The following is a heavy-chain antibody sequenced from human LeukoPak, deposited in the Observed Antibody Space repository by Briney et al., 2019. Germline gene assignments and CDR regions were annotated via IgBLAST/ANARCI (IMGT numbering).Heavy chain of an antibody. Sequence: SETLSLTCTVSGGSISSSSYYWGWIRQPPGKGLEWIGSIYYSGSTYYNPSLKSRVTISVDTSKNQFSLKLSSVTAADTAVYYCARDLYSGSRGDAFDIWGQGTMVTVSS. CDR2: IYYSGST. CDR1: GGSISSSSYY. D-gene: IGHD1-26*01. V-gene: IGHV4-39*07. CDR3: ARDLYSGSRGDAFDI. J-gene: IGHJ3*02.